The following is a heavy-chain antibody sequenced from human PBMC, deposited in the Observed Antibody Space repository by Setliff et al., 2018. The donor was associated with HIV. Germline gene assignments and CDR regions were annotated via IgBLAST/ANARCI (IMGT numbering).Heavy chain of an antibody. V-gene: IGHV4-4*07. D-gene: IGHD3-10*01. J-gene: IGHJ4*02. CDR1: GGSISRYY. Sequence: ETLSLTCTVSGGSISRYYWSWIRQPAGKGLEWIGRIHPSGNINYNPSLKSRLTMSIDTSKNQFSLKLSSVTATDTAVYYCARDAGPHYGSGPPLEYWGQGIQVTVSS. CDR3: ARDAGPHYGSGPPLEY. CDR2: IHPSGNI.